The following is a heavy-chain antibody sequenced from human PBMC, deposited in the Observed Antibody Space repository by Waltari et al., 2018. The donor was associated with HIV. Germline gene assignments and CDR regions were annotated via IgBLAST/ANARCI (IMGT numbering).Heavy chain of an antibody. CDR2: ISGSCDNT. Sequence: EVQLLESGGGFVQPGGSLRLSCAASGFSFSTYAMSWVRQAPGKGLEWVSAISGSCDNTYYADSVKGRFTISRDNSKNTLYLQMSSLRAEDTAVYYCAKGKTGDFWGQGTLVTVSS. CDR1: GFSFSTYA. J-gene: IGHJ4*02. V-gene: IGHV3-23*01. CDR3: AKGKTGDF.